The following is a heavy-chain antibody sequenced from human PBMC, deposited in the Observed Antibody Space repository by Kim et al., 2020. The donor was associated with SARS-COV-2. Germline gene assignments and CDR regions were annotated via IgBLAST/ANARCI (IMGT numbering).Heavy chain of an antibody. CDR3: TTGGRVVTAIQFDY. Sequence: GGSLRLSCAASGFTFSNAWMSWVRQAPGKGLEWVGRIKSKTDGGTTDYAAPVKGRFTISRDDSKNTLYLQMNSLKTEDTAVYYCTTGGRVVTAIQFDYWGQGTLVTVSS. V-gene: IGHV3-15*01. CDR2: IKSKTDGGTT. D-gene: IGHD2-21*02. CDR1: GFTFSNAW. J-gene: IGHJ4*02.